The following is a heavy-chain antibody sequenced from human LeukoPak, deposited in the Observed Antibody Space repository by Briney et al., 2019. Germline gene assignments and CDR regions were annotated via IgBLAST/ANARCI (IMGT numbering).Heavy chain of an antibody. V-gene: IGHV1-2*02. CDR3: AKERTYYDFWSGYGFCAFDI. Sequence: ASVKVSCKASGYTFTSYYMHWVRQAPGQGLEWMGWINPNSGGTNYAQKFQGRVTMTRDTSISTAYMELSRLRSDDTAVYYCAKERTYYDFWSGYGFCAFDIWGQGTMVTVSS. CDR1: GYTFTSYY. CDR2: INPNSGGT. D-gene: IGHD3-3*01. J-gene: IGHJ3*02.